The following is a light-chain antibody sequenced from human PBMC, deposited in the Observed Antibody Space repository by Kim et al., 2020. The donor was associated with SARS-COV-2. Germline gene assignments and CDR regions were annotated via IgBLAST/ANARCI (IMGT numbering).Light chain of an antibody. J-gene: IGLJ2*01. Sequence: ALGQTVRITCQGDSPRSYYATWYQQKPGQAPIVVIYGNINRPSGIPDRFSGSSSGNTASLTITGTQAGDEADYYCNARDSNDNVVFGGGTQLTVL. V-gene: IGLV3-19*01. CDR3: NARDSNDNVV. CDR1: SPRSYY. CDR2: GNI.